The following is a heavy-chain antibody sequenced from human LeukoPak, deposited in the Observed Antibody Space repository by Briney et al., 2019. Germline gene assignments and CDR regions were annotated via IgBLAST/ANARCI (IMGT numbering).Heavy chain of an antibody. J-gene: IGHJ4*02. Sequence: ASVKASCKASGYTFTGYYMHWVRQAPGQGLEWMGWINPNSGGTNYAQKFQGRVTMTRDTSISTAYMELSRLRSDDTPVYYCARDVRTYYYDSSGSGYWGQGTLVTVSS. CDR3: ARDVRTYYYDSSGSGY. CDR2: INPNSGGT. CDR1: GYTFTGYY. V-gene: IGHV1-2*02. D-gene: IGHD3-22*01.